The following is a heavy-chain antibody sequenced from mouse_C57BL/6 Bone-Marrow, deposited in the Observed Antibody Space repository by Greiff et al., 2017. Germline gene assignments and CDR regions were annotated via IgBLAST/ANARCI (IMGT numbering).Heavy chain of an antibody. CDR3: AREKIWITTVVEGYWYFDV. D-gene: IGHD1-1*01. CDR2: IDPSDSYT. J-gene: IGHJ1*03. Sequence: VKLQQPGAELVRPGTSVKLSCKASGYTFTSYWMHWVKQRPGQGLEWIGVIDPSDSYTNYNQKFKGKATLTVDTSSSTAYMQLSSLTSEDSAVYYCAREKIWITTVVEGYWYFDVWGTGTTVTVSS. V-gene: IGHV1-59*01. CDR1: GYTFTSYW.